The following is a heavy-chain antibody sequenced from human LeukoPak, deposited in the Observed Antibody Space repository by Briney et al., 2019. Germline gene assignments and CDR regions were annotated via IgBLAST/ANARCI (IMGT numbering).Heavy chain of an antibody. J-gene: IGHJ3*02. D-gene: IGHD6-13*01. CDR3: ARSYSSSRLHAFDI. V-gene: IGHV5-51*01. CDR2: IYPGDSDT. Sequence: GESLKSSCKGSGCSSISYWSGWVRQMPGKGLEWMGIIYPGDSDTRYSPSFQGQVTVSADKSISTAYLQWSSLKASDTAMYYCARSYSSSRLHAFDIWGQGTMVIVSS. CDR1: GCSSISYW.